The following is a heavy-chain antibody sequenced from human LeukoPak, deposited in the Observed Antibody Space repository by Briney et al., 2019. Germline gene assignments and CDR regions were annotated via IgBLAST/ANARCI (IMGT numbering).Heavy chain of an antibody. D-gene: IGHD3-22*01. CDR1: GFSFGDYR. CDR3: ATSQATDSSASYYCDY. CDR2: IKVNGGTT. Sequence: GGSLSLSCAVSGFSFGDYRMSWVRHAPGKGREWVFDIKVNGGTTGFADAVKRRFTSSRDNPKNSLSLQRNSLRAEGTALYYCATSQATDSSASYYCDYWGQGTLVTVSS. V-gene: IGHV3-20*04. J-gene: IGHJ4*02.